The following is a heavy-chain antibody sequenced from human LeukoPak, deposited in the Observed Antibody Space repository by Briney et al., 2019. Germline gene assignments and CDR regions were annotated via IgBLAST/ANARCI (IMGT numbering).Heavy chain of an antibody. CDR3: ARDQDYYDSSGYLGAFDI. Sequence: ASVKVSCKASGGTFSSYAISWVRPAPGQGLEWMGGIIPIFGTANYAQKFQGRVTITTDESTSTAYMELSSLRSEDTAVYYCARDQDYYDSSGYLGAFDIWGQGTMVTVSS. V-gene: IGHV1-69*05. J-gene: IGHJ3*02. CDR1: GGTFSSYA. CDR2: IIPIFGTA. D-gene: IGHD3-22*01.